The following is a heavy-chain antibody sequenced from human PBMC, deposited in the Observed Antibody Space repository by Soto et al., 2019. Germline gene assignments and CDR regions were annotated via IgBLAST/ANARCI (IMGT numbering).Heavy chain of an antibody. V-gene: IGHV3-30-3*01. J-gene: IGHJ4*02. CDR1: GFTFRTYA. Sequence: LRLSFAASGFTFRTYAMHWIRQAPGKGLEWVAVISSDGSTRYYADSVKGRFTISRDNSKNTLFLQMNSLRPEDTAVYYCARAPTSRFDYWGQGTLVTVS. CDR2: ISSDGSTR. CDR3: ARAPTSRFDY.